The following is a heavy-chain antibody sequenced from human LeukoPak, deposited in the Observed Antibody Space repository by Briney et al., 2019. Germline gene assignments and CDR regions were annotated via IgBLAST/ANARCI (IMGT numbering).Heavy chain of an antibody. V-gene: IGHV1-18*04. CDR3: ASEAHYVILTGRGWFDP. Sequence: ASVKLSCKASGYTFTSYGISWVRQAPGQGLEWMACISAYNGNTNYAQTLQGRVTMTTDTSTSTAYMELRSLRSDDTAVYYCASEAHYVILTGRGWFDPWGEGTLVTVSS. CDR2: ISAYNGNT. CDR1: GYTFTSYG. D-gene: IGHD3-9*01. J-gene: IGHJ5*02.